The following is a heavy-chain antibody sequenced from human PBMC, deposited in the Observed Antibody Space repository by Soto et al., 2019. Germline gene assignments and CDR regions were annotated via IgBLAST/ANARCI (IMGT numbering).Heavy chain of an antibody. J-gene: IGHJ1*01. CDR2: IIPNLGKA. CDR1: GGAFSSYV. CDR3: ARGWNDFPH. D-gene: IGHD1-1*01. V-gene: IGHV1-69*01. Sequence: QVQLVQSGAEVQKPGSSVKVSCKASGGAFSSYVISWVRQAPGQGLECMGGIIPNLGKANYAQKLQGRVTMTADESTSTAYMELRSLRSDDTPVDYCARGWNDFPHWGQGTLVTVSS.